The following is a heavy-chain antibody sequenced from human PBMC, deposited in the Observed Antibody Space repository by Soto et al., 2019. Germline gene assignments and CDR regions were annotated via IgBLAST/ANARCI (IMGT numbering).Heavy chain of an antibody. V-gene: IGHV3-66*01. Sequence: EVQLVESGGGLVQPGGSLRLSCAASGFTVSNNYMRWVRQAPGKGLEWVSLIYSGGATYYADSVKGRFTISRDNSKNTLYLQMNSRGAEHPAVYYCARDGTYNWVGGQGILVTVSS. CDR2: IYSGGAT. CDR1: GFTVSNNY. D-gene: IGHD1-1*01. CDR3: ARDGTYNWV. J-gene: IGHJ4*02.